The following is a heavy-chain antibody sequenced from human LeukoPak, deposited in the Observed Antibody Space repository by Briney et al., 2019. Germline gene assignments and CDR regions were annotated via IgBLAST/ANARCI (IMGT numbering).Heavy chain of an antibody. V-gene: IGHV1-69*05. Sequence: SVKVPCKASGGTFSSYAISWVRQAPGQGLEWMGGIIPIFGTANYAQKFQGRVTITTDESTSTAYMELSSLRSEDTAVYYCARGARGVIYYYYMDVWGKGTTVTVSS. J-gene: IGHJ6*03. CDR2: IIPIFGTA. D-gene: IGHD3-10*01. CDR3: ARGARGVIYYYYMDV. CDR1: GGTFSSYA.